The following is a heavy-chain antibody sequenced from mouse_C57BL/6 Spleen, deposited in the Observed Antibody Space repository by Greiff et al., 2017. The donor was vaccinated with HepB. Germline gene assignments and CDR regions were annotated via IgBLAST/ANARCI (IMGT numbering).Heavy chain of an antibody. Sequence: VQLQQSGPELVKPGASVKMSCKASGYTFTDYNMHWVKQSHGKSLEWIGYINPNNGGTSYNQKFKGKATLTVNKSSSTAYMELRSLTSEDSAVYYCARNHYGPSWFAYWGQGTLVTVSA. CDR3: ARNHYGPSWFAY. D-gene: IGHD1-1*01. J-gene: IGHJ3*01. V-gene: IGHV1-22*01. CDR1: GYTFTDYN. CDR2: INPNNGGT.